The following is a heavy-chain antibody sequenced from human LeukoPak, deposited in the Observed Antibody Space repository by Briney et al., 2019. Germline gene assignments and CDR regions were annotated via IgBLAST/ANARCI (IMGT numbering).Heavy chain of an antibody. D-gene: IGHD2-15*01. V-gene: IGHV4-38-2*02. CDR1: GYFISSGYY. Sequence: SETLSLTCTVSGYFISSGYYWGWIRPPPGKGREWIGSIYHSGSTYYNPSLKSRVTISVDTSKNQFSLKLSSVTAADTAVYYCARDPYCSGGSCYSEIGTGFDYWGQGTLVTVSS. J-gene: IGHJ4*02. CDR3: ARDPYCSGGSCYSEIGTGFDY. CDR2: IYHSGST.